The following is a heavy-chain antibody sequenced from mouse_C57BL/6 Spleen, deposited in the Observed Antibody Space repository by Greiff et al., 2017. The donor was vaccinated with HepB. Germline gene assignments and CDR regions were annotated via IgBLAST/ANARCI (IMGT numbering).Heavy chain of an antibody. CDR2: ISNLAYSI. V-gene: IGHV5-15*04. CDR1: GFTFSDYG. CDR3: ARHQEGFDY. J-gene: IGHJ2*01. Sequence: EVKLVESGGGLVQPGGSLKLSCAASGFTFSDYGMAWVRQAPRKGPEWVAFISNLAYSIYYADTLKGRFTISRENAKNTPYLEMSSLRSEDTAMYYLARHQEGFDYWGQGTALTVSS. D-gene: IGHD3-2*02.